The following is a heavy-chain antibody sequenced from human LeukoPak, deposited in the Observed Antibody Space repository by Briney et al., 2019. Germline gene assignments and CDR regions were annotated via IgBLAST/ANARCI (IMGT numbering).Heavy chain of an antibody. CDR2: IYYSGST. J-gene: IGHJ4*02. CDR1: GGSISSGDYY. D-gene: IGHD6-19*01. Sequence: PLQTLSLTCTVSGGSISSGDYYWSWIRQPPGKGLEWIGYIYYSGSTYYNPSLKSRVTISVDTSKNQFSLKLSPVTAADTAVYYCARARYSSGWPFDYWGQGTLVTVSS. CDR3: ARARYSSGWPFDY. V-gene: IGHV4-30-4*01.